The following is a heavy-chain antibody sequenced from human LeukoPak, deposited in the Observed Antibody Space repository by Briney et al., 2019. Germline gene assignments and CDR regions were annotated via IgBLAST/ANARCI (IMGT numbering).Heavy chain of an antibody. J-gene: IGHJ6*03. D-gene: IGHD5-18*01. Sequence: PSETLSHTCTVSGGSISSYYWSWIRQPPGKGLQWIGYIYYSGSTNYNPSLKSRVTISVDTSKSQFSLKLSSVTAADTAVYYCASLRTAMARGYYYYMDVWGKGTTVTVSS. CDR1: GGSISSYY. CDR2: IYYSGST. CDR3: ASLRTAMARGYYYYMDV. V-gene: IGHV4-59*08.